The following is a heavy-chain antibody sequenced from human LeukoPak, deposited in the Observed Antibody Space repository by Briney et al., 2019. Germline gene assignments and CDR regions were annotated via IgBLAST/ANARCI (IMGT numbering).Heavy chain of an antibody. Sequence: GGSLRLSCAASGFTFSSYAMSWVRQAPGKGLEWVSAISGSGGSTYYADSVKGRFTISRDNAKNTLYLQMNSLRAGDTAIYYFAKERRPSMDVWGNGRTVSVS. CDR1: GFTFSSYA. J-gene: IGHJ6*03. CDR2: ISGSGGST. CDR3: AKERRPSMDV. V-gene: IGHV3-23*01.